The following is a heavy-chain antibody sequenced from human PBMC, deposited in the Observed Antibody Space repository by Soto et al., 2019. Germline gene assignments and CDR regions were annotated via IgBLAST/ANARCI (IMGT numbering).Heavy chain of an antibody. D-gene: IGHD3-22*01. Sequence: SVKVSCKASGGTFSSYAISWVRQAPGQGLEWMGGIIPIFGTASYAQKFQGRVTITADESTSTAYMELSSLRSEDTAVYYCARETYYYDSSGYYSHRWVFDYWGQGTLVTVSS. J-gene: IGHJ4*02. CDR3: ARETYYYDSSGYYSHRWVFDY. V-gene: IGHV1-69*13. CDR2: IIPIFGTA. CDR1: GGTFSSYA.